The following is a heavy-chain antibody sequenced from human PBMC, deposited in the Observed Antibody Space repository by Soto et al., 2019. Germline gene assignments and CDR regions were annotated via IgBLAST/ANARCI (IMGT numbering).Heavy chain of an antibody. CDR1: GYTFTNYW. CDR3: AGTSYCSGGGCFNYYYGIDV. Sequence: EVRLVQSGAEVKKPGESLKISCKTSGYTFTNYWIGWVRQMPGTGLEWLGIIYPADSDTRYSPSFQGQVTISVDKSISTAYLQWSSLKASDTAIYYCAGTSYCSGGGCFNYYYGIDVWGQGTTVTVSS. CDR2: IYPADSDT. D-gene: IGHD2-15*01. J-gene: IGHJ6*02. V-gene: IGHV5-51*03.